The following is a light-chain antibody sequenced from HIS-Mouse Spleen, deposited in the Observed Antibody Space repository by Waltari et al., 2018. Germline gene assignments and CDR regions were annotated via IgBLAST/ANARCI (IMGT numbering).Light chain of an antibody. CDR3: QSYDSSNVV. CDR2: EAN. J-gene: IGLJ2*01. Sequence: NFMLTQPHSVSESPGKTVTISCTGSSGSIASNYVQWYQQRPGSAPTTVIYEANQRPSGFPDRFSGAIDSSSNSASLTIAGLKTEDEADYYCQSYDSSNVVFGGGTKLTVL. V-gene: IGLV6-57*02. CDR1: SGSIASNY.